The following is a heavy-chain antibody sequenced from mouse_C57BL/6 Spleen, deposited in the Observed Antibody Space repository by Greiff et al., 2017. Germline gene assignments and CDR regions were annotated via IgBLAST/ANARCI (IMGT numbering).Heavy chain of an antibody. J-gene: IGHJ3*01. D-gene: IGHD2-4*01. CDR3: AGGLREGFAY. CDR2: ISYDGSN. V-gene: IGHV3-6*01. CDR1: GYSITIGYY. Sequence: DVKLQESGPGLVKPSQSLSLTCSVTGYSITIGYYWNWIRQFPGNKLEWMGYISYDGSNNYNPSLKNRISITRDTSKNQFFLKLNSVTTEDTATYYCAGGLREGFAYWGQGTLVTVSA.